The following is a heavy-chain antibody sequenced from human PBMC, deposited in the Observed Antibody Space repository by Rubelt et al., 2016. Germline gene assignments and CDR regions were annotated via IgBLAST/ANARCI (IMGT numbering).Heavy chain of an antibody. Sequence: PGGSLRLSCAASGFTFSTYGMTWVRQAPGKGLEWVANSNQDGSEKYYVDSVKGRFTISRDSAKYSLYLQMDGLRVEDTAVYYCARDGSGWSAYWGQGTLVTVSS. J-gene: IGHJ4*02. CDR3: ARDGSGWSAY. CDR1: GFTFSTYG. V-gene: IGHV3-7*03. D-gene: IGHD6-19*01. CDR2: SNQDGSEK.